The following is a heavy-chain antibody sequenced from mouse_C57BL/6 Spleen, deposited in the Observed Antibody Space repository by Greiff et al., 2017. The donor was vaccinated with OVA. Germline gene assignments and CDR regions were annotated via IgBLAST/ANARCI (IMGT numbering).Heavy chain of an antibody. D-gene: IGHD2-4*01. V-gene: IGHV1-26*01. CDR2: INPNNGGT. CDR1: GYTFTDYY. CDR3: ARWDEYEKVSYAMDY. J-gene: IGHJ4*01. Sequence: EVQLQQSGPELVKPGASVKISCKASGYTFTDYYMNWVKQSHGKSLEWIGDINPNNGGTSYNQKFKGKATLTVDKSSSTAYMELRSLTSEDSAVYYCARWDEYEKVSYAMDYWGQGTSVTVSS.